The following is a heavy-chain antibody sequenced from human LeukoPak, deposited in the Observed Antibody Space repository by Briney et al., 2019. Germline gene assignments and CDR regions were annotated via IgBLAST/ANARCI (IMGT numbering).Heavy chain of an antibody. Sequence: SVKVSCKASGGTFSSYAISWVRQAPGQGLDWMGRIIPILGIANYAQKFQGRVTIHADKSTRTAYMELSSLRSEDTAVYYCARVPETTVPETGDYWGQGTLVTVSS. J-gene: IGHJ4*02. CDR2: IIPILGIA. CDR1: GGTFSSYA. V-gene: IGHV1-69*04. D-gene: IGHD4-17*01. CDR3: ARVPETTVPETGDY.